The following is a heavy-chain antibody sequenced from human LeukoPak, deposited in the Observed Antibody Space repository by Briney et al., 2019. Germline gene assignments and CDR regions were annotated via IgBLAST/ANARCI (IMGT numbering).Heavy chain of an antibody. Sequence: ASVTVSCKASGYTFTSYDINWVRQATGQGLEWMGWMNPNSGNTGYAQKFQGRVTMTRNTSISTAYMELRSLRSDDTAVYYCAREPSESFVDYWGQGTLVTVSS. CDR1: GYTFTSYD. V-gene: IGHV1-8*01. J-gene: IGHJ4*02. D-gene: IGHD1-26*01. CDR2: MNPNSGNT. CDR3: AREPSESFVDY.